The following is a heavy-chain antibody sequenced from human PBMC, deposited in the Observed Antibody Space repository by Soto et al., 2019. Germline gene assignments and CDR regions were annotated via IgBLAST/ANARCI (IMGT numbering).Heavy chain of an antibody. D-gene: IGHD6-19*01. Sequence: SETLSLTCTVSGGSISSGDYYWSWIRQPPGKGLEWIGYIYYSGSTNYNPSLKSRVTISVDTSKNQFSLKLSSVTAADTAVYYCARRSPSSGYQPLDYWGQGTLVTVSS. CDR3: ARRSPSSGYQPLDY. CDR2: IYYSGST. V-gene: IGHV4-61*08. J-gene: IGHJ4*02. CDR1: GGSISSGDYY.